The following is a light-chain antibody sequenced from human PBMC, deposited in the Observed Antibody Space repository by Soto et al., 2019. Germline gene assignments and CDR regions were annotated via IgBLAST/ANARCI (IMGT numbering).Light chain of an antibody. J-gene: IGKJ1*01. Sequence: DIQMTQSPSTLSGSVGDRVTITCRASQTISSWLAWYQQKPGKAPKRLTYKASTLKSGVPSRFSGSGSGTEFTLTISTLQSYGFTTCYSQHYYSYSEAFGQGTKVDIK. CDR2: KAS. CDR3: QHYYSYSEA. V-gene: IGKV1-5*03. CDR1: QTISSW.